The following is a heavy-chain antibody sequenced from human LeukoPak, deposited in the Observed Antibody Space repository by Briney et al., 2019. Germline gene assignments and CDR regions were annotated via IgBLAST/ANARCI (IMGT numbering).Heavy chain of an antibody. CDR1: ANYW. Sequence: GGSLRLSCVAFANYWMHWVRQAPGKGLVWVSHINSDGSWTSYADSVKGRFTISRDNSKNTLYLQMNSLRAEDTAVYYCAKEKLGDFDYWGQGTLVTVSS. D-gene: IGHD1-26*01. J-gene: IGHJ4*02. V-gene: IGHV3-74*01. CDR3: AKEKLGDFDY. CDR2: INSDGSWT.